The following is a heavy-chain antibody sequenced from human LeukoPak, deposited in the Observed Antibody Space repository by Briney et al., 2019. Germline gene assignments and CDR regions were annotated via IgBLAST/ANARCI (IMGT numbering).Heavy chain of an antibody. CDR2: IIPIFGTA. J-gene: IGHJ4*02. D-gene: IGHD6-19*01. Sequence: ASVKVSCKASGGTFSSYAIRWVRQAPGQGLEWMGGIIPIFGTANYAQKFQGRVTITADKSTSTAYMELSSLRSEDTAVYYCARDSGWYLFDYWGQGTLVTVSS. V-gene: IGHV1-69*06. CDR3: ARDSGWYLFDY. CDR1: GGTFSSYA.